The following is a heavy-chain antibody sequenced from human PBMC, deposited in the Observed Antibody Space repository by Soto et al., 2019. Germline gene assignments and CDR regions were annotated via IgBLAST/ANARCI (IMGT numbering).Heavy chain of an antibody. CDR3: ARDQGGYCSGGSCYSRANWFDP. J-gene: IGHJ5*02. Sequence: ASVKVSCKASGGTFSSYAISWVRQAPGQGLEWMGGIIPIFGTANYAQKFQGRVTITADESTSTAYMELSSLRSEDTAVYYCARDQGGYCSGGSCYSRANWFDPWGQGTLVTV. CDR1: GGTFSSYA. D-gene: IGHD2-15*01. V-gene: IGHV1-69*13. CDR2: IIPIFGTA.